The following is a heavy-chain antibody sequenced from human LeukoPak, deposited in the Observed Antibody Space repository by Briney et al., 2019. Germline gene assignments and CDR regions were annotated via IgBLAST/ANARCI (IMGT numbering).Heavy chain of an antibody. Sequence: SETLSLTCAVYGGSFSGYYWSWIRQPPGKGLEWIGEINHSGSTNYNPSLKSRVTISVDTSKNQFSLKLSSVTAADTAVYYCARGHSSTSRTFDYWGQGTLVTVSS. J-gene: IGHJ4*02. CDR2: INHSGST. CDR1: GGSFSGYY. D-gene: IGHD2-2*01. CDR3: ARGHSSTSRTFDY. V-gene: IGHV4-34*01.